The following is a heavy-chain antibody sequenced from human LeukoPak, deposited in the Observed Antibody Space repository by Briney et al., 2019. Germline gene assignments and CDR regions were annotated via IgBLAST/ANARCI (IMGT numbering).Heavy chain of an antibody. CDR3: ARDTAMTTVIDY. CDR1: GFTFSSYS. J-gene: IGHJ4*02. V-gene: IGHV3-21*01. Sequence: PGGSLRLSCAASGFTFSSYSMSWVRQAPGKGLEWVSSISSSSSYIYYADSVKGRFTISRDNAKNSLYLQMNSLRAEDTAVYYCARDTAMTTVIDYWGQGTLVTVSS. D-gene: IGHD4-17*01. CDR2: ISSSSSYI.